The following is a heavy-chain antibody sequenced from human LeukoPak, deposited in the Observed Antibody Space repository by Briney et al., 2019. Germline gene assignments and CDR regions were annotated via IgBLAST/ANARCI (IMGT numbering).Heavy chain of an antibody. V-gene: IGHV3-9*01. D-gene: IGHD2-15*01. CDR1: GFTFDDYA. CDR2: ISWNSGSI. CDR3: AREYCSGGSCYSFDAFDI. J-gene: IGHJ3*02. Sequence: GGSLRLSCAASGFTFDDYAMHWVRQAPGKGLEWVSGISWNSGSIGYADSVKGRFTISRDNAKNSLYLQMNSLRAEDTAVYYCAREYCSGGSCYSFDAFDIWGQGTMVTVSS.